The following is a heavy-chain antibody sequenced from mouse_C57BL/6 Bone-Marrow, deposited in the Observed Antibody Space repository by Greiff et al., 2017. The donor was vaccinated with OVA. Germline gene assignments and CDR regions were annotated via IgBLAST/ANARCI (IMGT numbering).Heavy chain of an antibody. CDR2: ISYDGSN. J-gene: IGHJ2*01. Sequence: EVQRVESGPGLVKPSQSLSLTCSVTGYSITSGYYWNWIRQFPGNKLEWMGYISYDGSNNYNPSLKNRISITRDTSKNQFFLKLNSVTTEDTATYYCARGYGSSYNWGQGTTLTVSS. V-gene: IGHV3-6*01. D-gene: IGHD1-1*01. CDR1: GYSITSGYY. CDR3: ARGYGSSYN.